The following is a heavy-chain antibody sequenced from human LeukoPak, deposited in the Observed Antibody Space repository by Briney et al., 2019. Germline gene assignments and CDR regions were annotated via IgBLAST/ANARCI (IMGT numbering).Heavy chain of an antibody. CDR3: TTVTHGYFDL. CDR1: GFTVSSNY. V-gene: IGHV3-66*02. D-gene: IGHD4-17*01. Sequence: GGSLRLSCAASGFTVSSNYMSWVRQAPGKGLEWVSVIYSGGSTYYADSMKGRFTISRDNSKNTLYLQMNSLRAEDTAVYYCTTVTHGYFDLWGRGTLVTVSS. J-gene: IGHJ2*01. CDR2: IYSGGST.